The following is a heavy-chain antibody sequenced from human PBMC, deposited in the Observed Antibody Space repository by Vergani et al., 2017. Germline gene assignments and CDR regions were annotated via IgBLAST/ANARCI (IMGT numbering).Heavy chain of an antibody. V-gene: IGHV3-7*01. Sequence: EVQLLESGGGLVQPGGSLRLSCAASGFTFSSYAMSWVRQAPGKGLEWVANIKQDGSEKYYVDSVKGRFTISRDNAKNSLYLQMNSLRAEDTAVYYCARGVGNYYYGSGSYSDYWGQGTLVTVSS. CDR2: IKQDGSEK. CDR3: ARGVGNYYYGSGSYSDY. J-gene: IGHJ4*02. D-gene: IGHD3-10*01. CDR1: GFTFSSYA.